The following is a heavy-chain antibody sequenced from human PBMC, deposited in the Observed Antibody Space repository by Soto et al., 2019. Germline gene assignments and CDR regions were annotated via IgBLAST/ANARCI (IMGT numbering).Heavy chain of an antibody. D-gene: IGHD5-12*01. CDR1: GYTLTSYY. V-gene: IGHV1-46*01. Sequence: ASVKVSCKASGYTLTSYYMHWVRQAPGQGLEWMGIINPSGGSTSYAQKFQGRVTMTRDTSTSTVYMELSSLRSEDTAVYYCARDRVDIVATTPRSYYYYYGMDVWGQGTTVTVSS. CDR3: ARDRVDIVATTPRSYYYYYGMDV. CDR2: INPSGGST. J-gene: IGHJ6*02.